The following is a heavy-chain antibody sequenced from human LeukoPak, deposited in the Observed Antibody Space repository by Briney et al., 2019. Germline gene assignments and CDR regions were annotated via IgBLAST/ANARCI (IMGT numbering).Heavy chain of an antibody. D-gene: IGHD1-26*01. V-gene: IGHV3-7*01. CDR2: IFEDGITK. J-gene: IGHJ4*02. Sequence: GGSLRVSCAASGFSSSGALLSWVRQAPGKGLEWVATIFEDGITKYYDDSVRGRFTISRDNAENSLYLEMTTLRAEDTAVYYCAKLLGRVTTFDYWGQGTLVTVSS. CDR3: AKLLGRVTTFDY. CDR1: GFSSSGAL.